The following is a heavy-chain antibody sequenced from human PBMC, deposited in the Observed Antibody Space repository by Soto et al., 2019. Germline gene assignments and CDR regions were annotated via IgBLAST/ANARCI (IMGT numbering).Heavy chain of an antibody. V-gene: IGHV3-48*03. Sequence: VQLVESGGDLVQPGGSLRLSCAASGFTFSSYEMNWVRQAPGKGLEWVSYISSTGTSMDYADSVKGRFTISRDNAKNSLFLQLNSLRDEDTAVCYCARETHFIDYWGQGTLVSVSA. CDR2: ISSTGTSM. CDR3: ARETHFIDY. CDR1: GFTFSSYE. J-gene: IGHJ4*02.